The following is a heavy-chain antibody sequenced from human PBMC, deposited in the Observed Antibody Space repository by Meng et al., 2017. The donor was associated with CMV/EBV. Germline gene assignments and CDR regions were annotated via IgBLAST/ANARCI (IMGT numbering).Heavy chain of an antibody. Sequence: GGSLRLSCEASGFIFSSYGMHWVRQAPGKGLEWVAVIWYDGSNKYYADSVKGRFTISRDNSKNTLYLQMNSLRAEDTAVYYCAKDEKGSGSYRPLFYYYYGIDVWGQGTTVTVSS. CDR1: GFIFSSYG. CDR2: IWYDGSNK. J-gene: IGHJ6*02. D-gene: IGHD3-10*01. V-gene: IGHV3-33*06. CDR3: AKDEKGSGSYRPLFYYYYGIDV.